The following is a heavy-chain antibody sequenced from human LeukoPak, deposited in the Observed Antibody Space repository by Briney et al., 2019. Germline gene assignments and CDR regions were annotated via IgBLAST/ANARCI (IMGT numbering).Heavy chain of an antibody. V-gene: IGHV3-74*01. J-gene: IGHJ4*02. Sequence: GGFLRLSCAASGFTFSGYWMHWVRQAPGKGLVWVSRINSDGSSTSYADSVKGRFTISRDNAKNTLYLQMNSLRAEDTAVYYCARDLRYDYVWGSYRWNEGFDYWGQGTLVAVSS. CDR3: ARDLRYDYVWGSYRWNEGFDY. CDR1: GFTFSGYW. D-gene: IGHD3-16*02. CDR2: INSDGSST.